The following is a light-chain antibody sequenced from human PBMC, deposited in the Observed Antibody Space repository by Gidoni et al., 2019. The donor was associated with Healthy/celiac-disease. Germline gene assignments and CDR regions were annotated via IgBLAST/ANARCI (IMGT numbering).Light chain of an antibody. V-gene: IGKV1-39*01. Sequence: DIQMTQSPSSLSASVGDRVTITCRASQSISSYLNWYQQKPGQAPKLLIYAASSWQSGVPSRFSGSGSGTDFTLTISSLQPEDFATYYCQQSYSTLFTFGPGTKVDIK. J-gene: IGKJ3*01. CDR2: AAS. CDR3: QQSYSTLFT. CDR1: QSISSY.